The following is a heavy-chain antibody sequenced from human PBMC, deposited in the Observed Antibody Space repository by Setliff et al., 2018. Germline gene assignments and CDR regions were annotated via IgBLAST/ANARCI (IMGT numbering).Heavy chain of an antibody. CDR1: GGSFSGYY. Sequence: SETLSLTCAVYGGSFSGYYWSWIRQPPGKGLEWIGEINHSGITNYNPSRKSRVTISIDTSKNQFSLKVNSVTAADTAVYYCARVLVLGYNWFDPWGQGTLVTVPS. J-gene: IGHJ5*02. CDR3: ARVLVLGYNWFDP. D-gene: IGHD3-10*01. CDR2: INHSGIT. V-gene: IGHV4-34*01.